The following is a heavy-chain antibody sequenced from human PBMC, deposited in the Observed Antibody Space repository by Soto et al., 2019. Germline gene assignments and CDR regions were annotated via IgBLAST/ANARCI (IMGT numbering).Heavy chain of an antibody. V-gene: IGHV1-69*13. CDR2: IIPIFGTA. CDR1: GGTFSSYA. Sequence: SVKVSCKASGGTFSSYAISWVRQAPGQGLEWMGGIIPIFGTANYAQKFQGRVTITADESTSTAYMELSSLRSEDTAVYYCARGVVTRLNYYYYGMDVWGQGTTVTVSS. J-gene: IGHJ6*02. D-gene: IGHD2-21*02. CDR3: ARGVVTRLNYYYYGMDV.